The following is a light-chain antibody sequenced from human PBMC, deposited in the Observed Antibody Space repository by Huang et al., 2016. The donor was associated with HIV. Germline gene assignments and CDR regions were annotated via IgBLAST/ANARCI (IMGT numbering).Light chain of an antibody. CDR3: HQYNNWLLS. CDR2: GSS. Sequence: EIVMTQSPATLSVSPGERVTLSCRANRSVSTNLAWYQQRPGQAPRLLIYGSSTRAPGIPARFSGSGSGTDCSRTISSLQSEDFALYYCHQYNNWLLSFGGGTRVDI. J-gene: IGKJ4*01. CDR1: RSVSTN. V-gene: IGKV3-15*01.